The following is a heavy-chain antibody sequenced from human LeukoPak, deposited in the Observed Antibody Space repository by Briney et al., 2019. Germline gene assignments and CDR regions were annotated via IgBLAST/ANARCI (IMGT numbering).Heavy chain of an antibody. J-gene: IGHJ4*02. CDR2: IKSKTDGGTT. Sequence: GGSLRLSCATSGFTFSEAWMSWVRQAPGKGLEWVGRIKSKTDGGTTDYAAPVKGRFTISRDDSKNTLYLQMNSLKTEDTAVYYCTTFSTLIVVVANWGQGTLVTVSS. V-gene: IGHV3-15*01. CDR3: TTFSTLIVVVAN. D-gene: IGHD3-22*01. CDR1: GFTFSEAW.